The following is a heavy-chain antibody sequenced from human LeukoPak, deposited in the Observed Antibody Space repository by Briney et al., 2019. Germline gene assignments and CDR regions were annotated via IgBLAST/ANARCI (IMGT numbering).Heavy chain of an antibody. V-gene: IGHV3-30*03. CDR3: AIIAAAGGDFDY. Sequence: PGRSLRLSCAASGFTFSSYGMHWVRQAPGKGLEWVAVISYDGSNKYYADSVKGRFTISGDNSKNTLYLQMNSLRAEDTAVYYCAIIAAAGGDFDYWGQGTLVTVSS. CDR1: GFTFSSYG. D-gene: IGHD6-13*01. J-gene: IGHJ4*02. CDR2: ISYDGSNK.